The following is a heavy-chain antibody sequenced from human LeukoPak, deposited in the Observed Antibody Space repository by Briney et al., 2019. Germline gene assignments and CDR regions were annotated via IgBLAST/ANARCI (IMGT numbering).Heavy chain of an antibody. J-gene: IGHJ4*02. CDR1: GGSLSGYY. Sequence: SETLSLTCAVYGGSLSGYYWSWIRQPPGKGLEWIGEINHSGSTNYNPSLKSRVTISVDTSKNQFSLKLSSVTAADTAVYYCARGGIAAAGTDLDYWGQGTLVTVSS. CDR3: ARGGIAAAGTDLDY. V-gene: IGHV4-34*01. D-gene: IGHD6-13*01. CDR2: INHSGST.